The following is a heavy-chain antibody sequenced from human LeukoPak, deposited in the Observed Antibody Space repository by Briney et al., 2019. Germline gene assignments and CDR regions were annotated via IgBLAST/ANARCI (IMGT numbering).Heavy chain of an antibody. Sequence: SQTLSLTCTVSGGSISRYYWSWIRQPAGKGLEWIGRIYTSGSTNYNPSLKSRLTMSVDTSKNQLSLKLTSMTVADTAEYHCARVDPRTLGAFDIWGQGTMVTVSS. CDR3: ARVDPRTLGAFDI. CDR1: GGSISRYY. V-gene: IGHV4-4*07. CDR2: IYTSGST. D-gene: IGHD1-1*01. J-gene: IGHJ3*02.